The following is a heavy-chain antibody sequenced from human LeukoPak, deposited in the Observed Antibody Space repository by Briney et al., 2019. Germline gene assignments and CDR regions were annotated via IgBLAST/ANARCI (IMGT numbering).Heavy chain of an antibody. CDR3: SKDYYYASSGYSQAVDY. V-gene: IGHV3-23*01. Sequence: QPGGSLRLSCAASGFTFSSYAMSWVRQAPGKGLEWVSAISGSGGSTYYADSVKGRFTISRDNSKNTLYLQMNSLIAENTAVYYCSKDYYYASSGYSQAVDYWGQGSLLTVSS. CDR1: GFTFSSYA. CDR2: ISGSGGST. J-gene: IGHJ4*02. D-gene: IGHD3-22*01.